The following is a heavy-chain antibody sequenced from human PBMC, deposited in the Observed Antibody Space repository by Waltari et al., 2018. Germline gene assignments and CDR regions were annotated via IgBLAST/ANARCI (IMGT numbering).Heavy chain of an antibody. J-gene: IGHJ4*02. CDR3: ARESDSSGPFDY. V-gene: IGHV3-30-3*01. D-gene: IGHD3-22*01. CDR1: GFTFSRYA. CDR2: ISYDGSNK. Sequence: QVQLVESGGGVVPPGRSLRLSCAASGFTFSRYAMPWVRQAPGKGLEGVSVISYDGSNKYYSDSVKGRFTISRDNSKNTLYLQMNSLRAEDTAVYYCARESDSSGPFDYWGQGTLVTVSS.